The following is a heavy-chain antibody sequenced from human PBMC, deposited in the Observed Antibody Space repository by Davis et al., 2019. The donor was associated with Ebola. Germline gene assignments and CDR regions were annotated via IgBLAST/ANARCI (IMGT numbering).Heavy chain of an antibody. V-gene: IGHV4-59*01. D-gene: IGHD2-15*01. CDR2: IYYSGST. CDR1: GGSISSSY. J-gene: IGHJ6*02. CDR3: AREQEGGGYGMDV. Sequence: MPGGSLRLSCTVSGGSISSSYWTWIRQPPGMGLEWLGYIYYSGSTNYNPSLKSRVTISVDTSKNQFSLKLSSVTAADTAVYYCAREQEGGGYGMDVWGQGTTVTVSS.